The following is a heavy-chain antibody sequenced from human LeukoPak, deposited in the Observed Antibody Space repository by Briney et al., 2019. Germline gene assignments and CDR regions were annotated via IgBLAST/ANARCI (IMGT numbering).Heavy chain of an antibody. D-gene: IGHD3-3*01. J-gene: IGHJ5*02. V-gene: IGHV4-34*01. CDR1: GGSFSGYY. CDR3: ARGTAYYDFWSGYLQSNWFDP. CDR2: INHSGST. Sequence: PSETLSLTCAVYGGSFSGYYWSWIRQPPGKGLEWIGEINHSGSTNYNPSLKSRVTISVGTSKNQFSLKLSSVTAADTAVYYCARGTAYYDFWSGYLQSNWFDPWGQGTLATVSS.